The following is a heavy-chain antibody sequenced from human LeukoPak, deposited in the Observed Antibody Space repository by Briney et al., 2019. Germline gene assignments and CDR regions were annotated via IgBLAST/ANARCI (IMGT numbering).Heavy chain of an antibody. D-gene: IGHD3-10*01. CDR2: ISSSSSYI. CDR1: GFTFSSYS. CDR3: ARGYYGSGSYYNAYYFDY. J-gene: IGHJ4*02. V-gene: IGHV3-21*01. Sequence: GGSLRLSCAASGFTFSSYSMNWVRQAPGEGLEWVSSISSSSSYIYCADSVKGRFTISRDNAKNTLYLQMNSLRAEDTAVYYCARGYYGSGSYYNAYYFDYWGQGTLVTVSS.